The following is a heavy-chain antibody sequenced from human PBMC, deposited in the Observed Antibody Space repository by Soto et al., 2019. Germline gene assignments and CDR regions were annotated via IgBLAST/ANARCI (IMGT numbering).Heavy chain of an antibody. V-gene: IGHV1-69*02. J-gene: IGHJ3*02. CDR1: GGTFSTYS. Sequence: QVQLVQSGAGVKKPGSAVKVSCKDSGGTFSTYSMFWVRQAPGQGLEWMGRIIPMLGIANYAQKFQGRVTITADKSTGTAYMELSSLRSEDTALYYCTIGSWSGEVFDIWGQGTMVTVSS. CDR2: IIPMLGIA. D-gene: IGHD2-21*01. CDR3: TIGSWSGEVFDI.